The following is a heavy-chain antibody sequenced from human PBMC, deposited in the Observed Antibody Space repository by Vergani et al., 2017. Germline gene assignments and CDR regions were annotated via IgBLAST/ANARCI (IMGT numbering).Heavy chain of an antibody. CDR2: ISSSGSTI. V-gene: IGHV3-48*03. CDR3: AREWGLWSKAYDY. CDR1: GFTFSSYE. J-gene: IGHJ4*02. Sequence: EVQLVESGGGLVQPGGSLRLSCAASGFTFSSYEMNWVRQAPGKGLEWVSYISSSGSTIYYADSVKGRFTISRDNAKNSLSLQMNSLRAEDTAVYYCAREWGLWSKAYDYWGQGNLVTVSS. D-gene: IGHD5-18*01.